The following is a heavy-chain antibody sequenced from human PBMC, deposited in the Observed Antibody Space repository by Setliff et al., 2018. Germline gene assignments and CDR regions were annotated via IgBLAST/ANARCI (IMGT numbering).Heavy chain of an antibody. CDR3: FGAGTCSY. Sequence: PGGSLRLSCAASGFTFSNLWVSWVRQDPEKGLEWLANLNQDGSEKYYVDSVKGRFIISRDNAKNSLSLQMNSLRNEDTAVYYCFGAGTCSYWGQGTLVTVS. J-gene: IGHJ4*02. CDR1: GFTFSNLW. V-gene: IGHV3-7*01. D-gene: IGHD3-10*01. CDR2: LNQDGSEK.